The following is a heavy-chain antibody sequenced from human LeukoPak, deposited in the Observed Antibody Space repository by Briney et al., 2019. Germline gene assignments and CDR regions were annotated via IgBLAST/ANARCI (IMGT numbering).Heavy chain of an antibody. CDR1: VFTFSDYY. CDR2: ISGSVISI. V-gene: IGHV3-11*01. D-gene: IGHD2-8*02. CDR3: ARSVTGSSPFDY. J-gene: IGHJ4*02. Sequence: ALRLSCAASVFTFSDYYMSWIRQAPGEGLEGVSYISGSVISIYYADSVKGRVTISRDNAKTSLSLQMNSLRAEDTVVYYCARSVTGSSPFDYWGQGTLVTVSS.